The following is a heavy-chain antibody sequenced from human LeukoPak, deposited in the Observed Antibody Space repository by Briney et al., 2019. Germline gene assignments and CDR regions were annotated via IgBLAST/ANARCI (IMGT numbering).Heavy chain of an antibody. J-gene: IGHJ3*02. CDR2: INHSGST. D-gene: IGHD2-2*02. CDR3: ARTIHYCSSTSCYTDAFDI. V-gene: IGHV4-34*01. CDR1: GGSFSGYY. Sequence: SETLSLTCAVYGGSFSGYYWSWIRQPPGKGLEWIGEINHSGSTNYNPSLRSRVTLSVDTSKTQFSLKLSSVTAADTAVYYCARTIHYCSSTSCYTDAFDIWGQGTMVTVSS.